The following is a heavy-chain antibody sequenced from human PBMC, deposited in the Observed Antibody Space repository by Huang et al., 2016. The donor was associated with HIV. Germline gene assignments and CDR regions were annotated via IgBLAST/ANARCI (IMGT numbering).Heavy chain of an antibody. V-gene: IGHV5-51*01. CDR2: IDPGDSDT. Sequence: EVQLVQSGAEVKKPGESLKISCQGSGYSFNTYWIAWVRQMPGKGPGWMGIIDPGDSDTRYSPSVQGQVTISADKSIDTAYLQWRSLKASDTAMYYCARKFSSTWYRAFDLWGQGTMVTVSS. D-gene: IGHD6-13*01. J-gene: IGHJ3*01. CDR3: ARKFSSTWYRAFDL. CDR1: GYSFNTYW.